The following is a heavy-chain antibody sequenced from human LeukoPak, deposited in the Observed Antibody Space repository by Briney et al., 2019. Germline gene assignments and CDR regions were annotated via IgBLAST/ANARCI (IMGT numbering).Heavy chain of an antibody. J-gene: IGHJ4*02. CDR2: IIPTFGTA. CDR1: GGTFSRYA. CDR3: VRGRLALVAVAAAFDY. D-gene: IGHD6-19*01. Sequence: SVTLSCTASGGTFSRYALSWVQQAPAQALEGMGGIIPTFGTANYAQKFQGRVTITADESTSTAYMELRSLRSEDTAVYYCVRGRLALVAVAAAFDYWGQGTLVTVSS. V-gene: IGHV1-69*01.